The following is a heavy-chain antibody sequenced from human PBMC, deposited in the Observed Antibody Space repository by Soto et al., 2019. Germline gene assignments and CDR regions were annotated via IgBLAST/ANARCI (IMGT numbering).Heavy chain of an antibody. V-gene: IGHV3-30*18. J-gene: IGHJ4*02. Sequence: PWGSLSLSCAASGFTFSGYGMHWVRQAPGKGLEWVAAISNDGRTKYYADSVKGRFTISRDQSKNTLYLQMNSLRAEDTAVYYCEKGGSGWYVTYCGQGTLVTVSS. CDR2: ISNDGRTK. CDR3: EKGGSGWYVTY. D-gene: IGHD6-19*01. CDR1: GFTFSGYG.